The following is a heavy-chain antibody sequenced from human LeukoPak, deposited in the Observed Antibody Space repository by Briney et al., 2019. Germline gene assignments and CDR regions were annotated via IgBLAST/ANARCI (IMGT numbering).Heavy chain of an antibody. CDR3: AKDNRYNYGYYFDY. J-gene: IGHJ4*02. Sequence: GGSLRLSCAASGFTFSSYGMSWVRQAPGKGLEWVSAINGRGDSTYYADSVKGRFTVSRDNSKNTLYLQMNSLRAEDTAVYYCAKDNRYNYGYYFDYWGQGTLVTVSS. D-gene: IGHD5-18*01. CDR2: INGRGDST. CDR1: GFTFSSYG. V-gene: IGHV3-23*01.